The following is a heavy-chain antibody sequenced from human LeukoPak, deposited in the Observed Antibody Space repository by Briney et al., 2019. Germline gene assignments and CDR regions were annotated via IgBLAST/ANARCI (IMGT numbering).Heavy chain of an antibody. D-gene: IGHD1-26*01. J-gene: IGHJ1*01. CDR2: IIPILGIA. CDR3: ARLEGGSYAGPY. V-gene: IGHV1-69*04. Sequence: SVKVSCKASGGTFSSYAISWVRQAPGQGLEWMGRIIPILGIANYAQKFQGRVTITADKSTSTAYMELSSLRSEDTAVYYCARLEGGSYAGPYGGKGPLVTVS. CDR1: GGTFSSYA.